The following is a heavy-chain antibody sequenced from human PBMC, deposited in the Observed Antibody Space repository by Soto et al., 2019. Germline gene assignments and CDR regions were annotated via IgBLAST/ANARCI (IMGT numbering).Heavy chain of an antibody. CDR2: IRSKAYGGTT. V-gene: IGHV3-49*03. CDR1: GFTFGDYA. D-gene: IGHD2-15*01. J-gene: IGHJ5*02. Sequence: GGSLRLSCTASGFTFGDYAMSWFRQAPGKGLEWVGFIRSKAYGGTTEYAASVKGRFTISRDDSKSIAYLQMNSLKTEDTAVYYCTRDLKVLGYCSGGSCERGHWFDPWGQGTLVTVSS. CDR3: TRDLKVLGYCSGGSCERGHWFDP.